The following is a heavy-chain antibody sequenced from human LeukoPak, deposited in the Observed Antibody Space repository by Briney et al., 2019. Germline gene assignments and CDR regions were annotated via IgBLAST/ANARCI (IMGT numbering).Heavy chain of an antibody. Sequence: GGSLRLSCAASGFTFSSYWMHWVRQGPGKGLVWVSRISTDGSSTDYADSVKGRFTISRENAKNTLYLQMNSLRAEDTAVYYCARNQGFDYWGPGTLVTVSS. V-gene: IGHV3-74*01. CDR2: ISTDGSST. CDR1: GFTFSSYW. CDR3: ARNQGFDY. J-gene: IGHJ4*02.